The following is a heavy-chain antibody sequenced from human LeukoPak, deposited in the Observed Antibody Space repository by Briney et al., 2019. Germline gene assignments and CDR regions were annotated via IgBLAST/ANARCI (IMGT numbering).Heavy chain of an antibody. Sequence: SVKVSCKASGGTFSSYTISWVRQAPGQGLEWMGRIIPILGIANYAQKFQGRVTMTRNTSISTAYMELSSLRSEDTAVYYCARYSYGLGYWGQGTLVTVSS. CDR1: GGTFSSYT. CDR3: ARYSYGLGY. J-gene: IGHJ4*02. V-gene: IGHV1-69*02. CDR2: IIPILGIA. D-gene: IGHD5-18*01.